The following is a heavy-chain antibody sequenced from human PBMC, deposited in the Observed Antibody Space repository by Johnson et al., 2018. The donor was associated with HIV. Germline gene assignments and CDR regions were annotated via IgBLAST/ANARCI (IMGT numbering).Heavy chain of an antibody. CDR1: GFTFSNFA. Sequence: VQLVESGGTVVQPGGSLRLSCAVSGFTFSNFAMHWVRQAPGKGLEYVSAISSNGIGTYYANSVDGRFTISRDNDKNTLYLEMGSLRVEDMAVYYCARSRGPMRKDAFDIWGQGTKVTVSS. V-gene: IGHV3-64*01. CDR3: ARSRGPMRKDAFDI. CDR2: ISSNGIGT. D-gene: IGHD3-10*01. J-gene: IGHJ3*02.